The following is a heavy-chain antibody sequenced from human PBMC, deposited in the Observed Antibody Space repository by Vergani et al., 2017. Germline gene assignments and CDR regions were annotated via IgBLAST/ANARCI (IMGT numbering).Heavy chain of an antibody. V-gene: IGHV4-59*04. CDR3: ARNESFILRYFQWAF. Sequence: QVNLQESGPGLVKPSETLSLTCSVSFDSIRNLYCNWIRQPPGKGLEWIGYIYYSGSTYYNPSLKSRVTISVDTSKNQFSLKLSSVTAADTAIYFCARNESFILRYFQWAFWGQGTLVTVSS. CDR2: IYYSGST. J-gene: IGHJ4*02. CDR1: FDSIRNLY. D-gene: IGHD3-9*01.